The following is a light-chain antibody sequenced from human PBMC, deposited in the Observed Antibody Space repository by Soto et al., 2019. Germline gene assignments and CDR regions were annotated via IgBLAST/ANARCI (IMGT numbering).Light chain of an antibody. J-gene: IGLJ1*01. CDR1: SSDVGYYNY. Sequence: QSALTQPASVSGSPGQSITISCSGTSSDVGYYNYVSWYQQHPGKAPKLMIFEVSNRPSGVSNRFSGSKSGNTASLTISGLQAEDEADYYCSSYTGSSTSYVFGSGTKLTVL. V-gene: IGLV2-14*01. CDR2: EVS. CDR3: SSYTGSSTSYV.